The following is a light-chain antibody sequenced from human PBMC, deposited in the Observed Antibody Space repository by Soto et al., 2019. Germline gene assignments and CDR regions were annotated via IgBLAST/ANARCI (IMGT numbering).Light chain of an antibody. J-gene: IGKJ4*01. V-gene: IGKV1-33*01. CDR3: QHYDHLPPLS. CDR1: QDIKNY. CDR2: DAS. Sequence: DIQMPQSPSSLSASVGDRVTITCQASQDIKNYLNWYQQKPGKAPNLLIYDASNLKTGVPSRFXGSGSGTHFTVTISSLQPEDIATYYCQHYDHLPPLSFGGGTKVEIK.